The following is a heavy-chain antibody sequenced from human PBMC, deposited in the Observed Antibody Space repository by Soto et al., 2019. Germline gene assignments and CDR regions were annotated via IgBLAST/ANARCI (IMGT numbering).Heavy chain of an antibody. V-gene: IGHV3-33*01. CDR1: GFTFSSYG. CDR3: AREGCSGGSCSDHDAFDI. J-gene: IGHJ3*02. D-gene: IGHD2-15*01. CDR2: IWYDGSNK. Sequence: GGSLRLSCAASGFTFSSYGMHWVRQAPGKGLEWVAVIWYDGSNKYYADSVKGRFTISRDNSKNTLYLQMNSLRAEDTAVYYCAREGCSGGSCSDHDAFDIWGQGTMVTVSS.